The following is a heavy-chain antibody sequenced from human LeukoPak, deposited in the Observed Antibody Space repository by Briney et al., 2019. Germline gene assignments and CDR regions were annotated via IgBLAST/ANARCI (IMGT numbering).Heavy chain of an antibody. CDR1: GFTFSSYS. Sequence: GGSLRLSCAASGFTFSSYSMNWVRQAPGKGLEWVSYISSSSTIYYADSVKGRFTISRDNAKNSLYLQMNSLRAEDTAVYYCARPRGGSYPFDYWGQGTLVTVSS. CDR2: ISSSSTI. J-gene: IGHJ4*02. D-gene: IGHD1-26*01. V-gene: IGHV3-48*01. CDR3: ARPRGGSYPFDY.